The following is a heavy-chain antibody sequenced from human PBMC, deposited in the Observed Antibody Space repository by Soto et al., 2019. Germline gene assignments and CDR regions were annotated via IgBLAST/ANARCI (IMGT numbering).Heavy chain of an antibody. Sequence: QVQLVQSGAEVKKPGSSVKVSCKASGGTFSSYAISWVRQAPGQGLEWMRGIIPISGTANYAQKFQGRVTMTADESTSTAYMELSSVRSEDTAVYYCARSQGSSTSLEIYYSSCYGMDVWGKGTTVTVPS. J-gene: IGHJ6*04. D-gene: IGHD2-2*01. CDR2: IIPISGTA. V-gene: IGHV1-69*01. CDR1: GGTFSSYA. CDR3: ARSQGSSTSLEIYYSSCYGMDV.